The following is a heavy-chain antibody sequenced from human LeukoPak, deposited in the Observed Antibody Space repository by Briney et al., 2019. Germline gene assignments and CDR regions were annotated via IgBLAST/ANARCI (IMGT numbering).Heavy chain of an antibody. CDR1: GFTFTNYW. CDR2: IRQDGSET. Sequence: GGSLRLSCAASGFTFTNYWTTWVRQAPGKGPEWVANIRQDGSETNYVDSVRGRFTIARDNTKNSLYLQMTSLRGEDTAVYYCASRAGKPGNTPWCFDYWGQGALVTVSS. V-gene: IGHV3-7*01. CDR3: ASRAGKPGNTPWCFDY. D-gene: IGHD1-7*01. J-gene: IGHJ4*02.